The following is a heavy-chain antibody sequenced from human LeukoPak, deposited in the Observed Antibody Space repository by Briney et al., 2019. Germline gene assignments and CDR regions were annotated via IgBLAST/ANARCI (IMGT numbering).Heavy chain of an antibody. CDR2: IYITGST. Sequence: GGSLRLSCAASGFTASSNYMHWVRQAPGKGLEWVSVIYITGSTFYADSVKGRFTISRDNTKNTLYLQMQSLRAEDTAVYYCATDGASCGGDCYSDYWGQGTLVTVSS. V-gene: IGHV3-53*01. J-gene: IGHJ4*02. D-gene: IGHD2-21*02. CDR3: ATDGASCGGDCYSDY. CDR1: GFTASSNY.